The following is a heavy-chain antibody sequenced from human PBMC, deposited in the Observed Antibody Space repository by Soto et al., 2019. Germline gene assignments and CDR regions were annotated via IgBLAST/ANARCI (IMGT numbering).Heavy chain of an antibody. V-gene: IGHV3-74*01. Sequence: SYADSVKGRFTISRDNAKNTLYLQMNSLRAEDTAVYYCVAVVTPPGPYYYYGMDVWGQGTTVTVSS. CDR3: VAVVTPPGPYYYYGMDV. J-gene: IGHJ6*02. D-gene: IGHD2-15*01.